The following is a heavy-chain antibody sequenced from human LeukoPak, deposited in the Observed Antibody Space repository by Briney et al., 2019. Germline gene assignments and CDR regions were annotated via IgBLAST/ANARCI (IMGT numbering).Heavy chain of an antibody. CDR2: IYPGNSDT. CDR3: ARKYSSSFDY. CDR1: GYSFTSYW. D-gene: IGHD3-22*01. Sequence: GESLKISCKGAGYSFTSYWICWGRQLPGKGVEWMGIIYPGNSDTRYSPSFQGQVTISADKPISTAYLQWSSLKASDTALYYCARKYSSSFDYWGQGTLVTVSS. V-gene: IGHV5-51*04. J-gene: IGHJ4*02.